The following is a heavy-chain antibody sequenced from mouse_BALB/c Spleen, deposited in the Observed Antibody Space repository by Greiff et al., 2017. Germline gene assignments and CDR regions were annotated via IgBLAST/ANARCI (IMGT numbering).Heavy chain of an antibody. Sequence: EVNVVESGGGLVKPGGSLKLSCAASGFTFSSYTMSWVRQTPEKRLEWVATISSGGSYTYYPDSVKGRFTISRDNAKNTLYLQMSSLKSEDTAMYYCTRDGYDAMDYWGQGTSVTVSS. V-gene: IGHV5-6-4*01. J-gene: IGHJ4*01. CDR1: GFTFSSYT. CDR3: TRDGYDAMDY. CDR2: ISSGGSYT.